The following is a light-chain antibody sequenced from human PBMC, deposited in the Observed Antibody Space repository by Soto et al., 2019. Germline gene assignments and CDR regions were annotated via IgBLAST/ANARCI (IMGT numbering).Light chain of an antibody. CDR3: SSFASSSTLVL. V-gene: IGLV2-14*01. Sequence: QSALTQPASVSGSPGQSITISCTGTSSDVGAYNYVSWYQQHPGKAPKLMIYEVTNRPSGVSNRFSGSKSGNTASLTISGLQAEDDADYYCSSFASSSTLVLFGVGTKLTVL. CDR2: EVT. CDR1: SSDVGAYNY. J-gene: IGLJ2*01.